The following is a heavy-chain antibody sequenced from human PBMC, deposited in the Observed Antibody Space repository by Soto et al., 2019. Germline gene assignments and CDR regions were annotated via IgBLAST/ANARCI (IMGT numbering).Heavy chain of an antibody. J-gene: IGHJ4*02. CDR1: GITFRGFW. CDR2: VDSAGSGT. CDR3: ATVFEH. V-gene: IGHV3-74*01. Sequence: VPLVEAGGGSVQPGGSLRLSCVASGITFRGFWRHWVRQVPGKGLVWVARVDSAGSGTSYADSVKGRFTISRDNAKNTRSLKMDILRVEDTAVYYCATVFEHWGQGIPVTVSS.